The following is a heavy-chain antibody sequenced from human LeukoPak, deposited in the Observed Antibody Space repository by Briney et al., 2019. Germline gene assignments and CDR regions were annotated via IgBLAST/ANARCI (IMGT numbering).Heavy chain of an antibody. CDR1: GYTFTSYG. V-gene: IGHV1-18*01. D-gene: IGHD6-13*01. CDR2: ISAYNGNT. J-gene: IGHJ6*03. Sequence: ASVKVSCKASGYTFTSYGISWVRRAPGQGLEWMGWISAYNGNTNYAQKLQGRVTMTTDTSTSTAYMELRSLRSDDTAVYYCAREQGYSSSWYASYYYYYMDVWGKGTTVTISS. CDR3: AREQGYSSSWYASYYYYYMDV.